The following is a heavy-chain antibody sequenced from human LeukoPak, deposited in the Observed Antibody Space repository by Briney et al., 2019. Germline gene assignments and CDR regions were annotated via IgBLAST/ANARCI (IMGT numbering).Heavy chain of an antibody. CDR3: ARDSGGLTTLDIFDY. CDR1: GFPFGRYA. CDR2: ISYDGINK. D-gene: IGHD2-15*01. Sequence: GGCLRLSCAASGFPFGRYAIHWVRQAPGKGLEWVAVISYDGINKYYGDSVQGRFRISRDNSKNTLSLQMNGLRADDTAVYYCARDSGGLTTLDIFDYWGQGTLVTVSS. V-gene: IGHV3-30-3*01. J-gene: IGHJ4*02.